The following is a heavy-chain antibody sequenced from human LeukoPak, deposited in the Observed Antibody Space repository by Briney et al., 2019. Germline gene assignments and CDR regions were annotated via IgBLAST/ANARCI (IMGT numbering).Heavy chain of an antibody. CDR1: GGSISSSSYY. CDR3: ARAGRRPGAFDI. V-gene: IGHV4-61*01. CDR2: IYYSGST. J-gene: IGHJ3*02. Sequence: SETLSLTCTVSGGSISSSSYYWSWIRQPPGKGLEWIGYIYYSGSTNYNPSLKSRVTISVDTSKNQFSLKLSSVTAADTAEYYCARAGRRPGAFDIWGQGTMVTVSS.